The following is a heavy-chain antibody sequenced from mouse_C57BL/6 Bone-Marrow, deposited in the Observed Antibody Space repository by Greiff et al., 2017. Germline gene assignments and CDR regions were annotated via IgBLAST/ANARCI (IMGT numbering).Heavy chain of an antibody. CDR3: ARGVLLWFAY. V-gene: IGHV1-42*01. D-gene: IGHD1-1*01. CDR2: INPSTGGT. J-gene: IGHJ3*01. Sequence: VQLQQSGPELVKPGASVKISCKASGYSFTGYYMNWVKQSPEKSLEWIGEINPSTGGTTYNQKVKAKATLTVDKSSSTAYMQLKSLTSEDSAVYYCARGVLLWFAYWGQGTLVTVSA. CDR1: GYSFTGYY.